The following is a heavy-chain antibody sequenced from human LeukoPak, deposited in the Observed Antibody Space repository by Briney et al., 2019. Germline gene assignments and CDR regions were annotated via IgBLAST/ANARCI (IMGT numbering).Heavy chain of an antibody. Sequence: SETQSLTCTVSGDSFSSGSYSWRWIRQPPGKGLEWIGYIYHGGSTYYSPSLKGRVTISLDMSTNQFSLNLYSVAAADTAVYYCARYSDGNIHGAFDIWGQGTMVTVSS. CDR2: IYHGGST. D-gene: IGHD3-16*01. CDR1: GDSFSSGSYS. J-gene: IGHJ3*02. CDR3: ARYSDGNIHGAFDI. V-gene: IGHV4-30-2*01.